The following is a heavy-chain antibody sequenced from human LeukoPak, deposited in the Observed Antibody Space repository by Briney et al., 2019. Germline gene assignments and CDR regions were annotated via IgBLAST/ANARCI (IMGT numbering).Heavy chain of an antibody. D-gene: IGHD2-15*01. J-gene: IGHJ5*02. V-gene: IGHV3-7*01. CDR1: GFIFSSYW. CDR3: ARERGGFDP. CDR2: IKQDGSEK. Sequence: GGSLRLSCAASGFIFSSYWMSWVRQAPGKGLEWVANIKQDGSEKYYVDSVKGRFTISRDNAKNSLYLQMNSLRAEDTAVYYCARERGGFDPWGQGTLVTVSS.